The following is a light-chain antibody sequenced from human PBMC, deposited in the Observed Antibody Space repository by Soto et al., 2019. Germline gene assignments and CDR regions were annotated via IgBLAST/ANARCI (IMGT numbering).Light chain of an antibody. CDR1: QSVSTY. CDR2: DAS. J-gene: IGKJ5*01. V-gene: IGKV3-11*01. Sequence: EVVLTQSPATLSLSPGERATLSCRASQSVSTYLAWYQQKPGQAPRLLIYDASNRATGIPARFSGSGSATDFTLTVSSLQSEDFAVYYCQQYIKWPITFGQGTRLEIK. CDR3: QQYIKWPIT.